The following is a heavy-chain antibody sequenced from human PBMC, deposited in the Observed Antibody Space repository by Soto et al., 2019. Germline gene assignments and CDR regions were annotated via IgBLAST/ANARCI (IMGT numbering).Heavy chain of an antibody. CDR1: GFTFDNYR. CDR2: ISYDDSYK. CDR3: AGGDYGDSIDY. J-gene: IGHJ4*02. Sequence: QVHLVESGGGVVQPGRSLRLSCAASGFTFDNYRMLWVRQAPGKGLEWVALISYDDSYKYYTDSVRGRFTISRDNSKNMVFLQMNSLKGDDTAVYYCAGGDYGDSIDYWGQGTLVTVSS. D-gene: IGHD4-17*01. V-gene: IGHV3-33*01.